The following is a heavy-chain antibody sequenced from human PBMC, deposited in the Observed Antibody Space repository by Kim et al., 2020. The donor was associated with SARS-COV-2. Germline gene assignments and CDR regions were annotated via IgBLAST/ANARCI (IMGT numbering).Heavy chain of an antibody. D-gene: IGHD5-18*01. CDR3: AKLQLWLTGYYYYGMDV. V-gene: IGHV3-30*02. Sequence: VKGQFTIARDNSKNTLYLQMNSLRAEDTAVYYCAKLQLWLTGYYYYGMDVWGHGTTVTVSS. J-gene: IGHJ6*02.